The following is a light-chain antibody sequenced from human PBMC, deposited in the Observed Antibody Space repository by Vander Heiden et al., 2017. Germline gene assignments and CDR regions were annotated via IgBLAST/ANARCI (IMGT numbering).Light chain of an antibody. CDR1: QTVNSNY. V-gene: IGKV3D-20*01. CDR2: DAS. CDR3: QQYGSSPRT. Sequence: DIVLTQSPATLSLSPGERATLSCGASQTVNSNYLAWSQQKPGLAPRLLIYDASTRATGIPDRFSGSGSGTDFTLTISRLEPEDFAVYYCQQYGSSPRTFGQGTKVEIK. J-gene: IGKJ1*01.